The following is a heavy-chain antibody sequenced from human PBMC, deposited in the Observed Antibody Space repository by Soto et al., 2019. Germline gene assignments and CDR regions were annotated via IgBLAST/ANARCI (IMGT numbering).Heavy chain of an antibody. CDR1: GGTFSTYA. D-gene: IGHD2-15*01. CDR2: IIPIFGTT. J-gene: IGHJ6*02. CDR3: ARDVGYCRGGGCYGRVHYVMDV. Sequence: QVQLVQSGAEVQKPGSSVKVSCKASGGTFSTYAINWVRQAPGQGLEWMGGIIPIFGTTNYAQKFQGGVPTTADEPTSTARRELSSQTSEDAAVHDCARDVGYCRGGGCYGRVHYVMDVWGQGTTVTVSS. V-gene: IGHV1-69*01.